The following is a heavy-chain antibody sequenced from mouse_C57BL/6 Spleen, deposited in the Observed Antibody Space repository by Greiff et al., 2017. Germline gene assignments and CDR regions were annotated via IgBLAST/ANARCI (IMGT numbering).Heavy chain of an antibody. CDR2: IYPGDGDT. V-gene: IGHV1-80*01. CDR1: GYAFSSYW. Sequence: QVQLQQSGAELVKPGASVKISCKASGYAFSSYWMNWVKQRPGQGLEWIGQIYPGDGDTNYNGKFKGKATLTADKSSSTAYMQLRSLTSEDSAVYLCARGASYYWYFDVWGTGTTVTVSS. CDR3: ARGASYYWYFDV. D-gene: IGHD2-12*01. J-gene: IGHJ1*03.